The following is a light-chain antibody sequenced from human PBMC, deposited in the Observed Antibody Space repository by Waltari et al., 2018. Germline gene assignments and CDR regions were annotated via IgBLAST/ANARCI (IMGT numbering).Light chain of an antibody. CDR3: SSRRSGSTLV. CDR1: SRYVGAYNY. CDR2: DVI. V-gene: IGLV2-14*01. J-gene: IGLJ3*02. Sequence: QSALTQPASVSGSPGQSITVSCPGTSRYVGAYNYVFWYQRPPGKTPTLVIFDVIKRPSGVSDRFCGPKSGNTASLTISGRQAEDEADYYCSSRRSGSTLVFGGGTKVTVL.